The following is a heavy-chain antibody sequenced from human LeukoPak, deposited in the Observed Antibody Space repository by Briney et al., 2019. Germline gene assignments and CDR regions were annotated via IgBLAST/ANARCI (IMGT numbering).Heavy chain of an antibody. CDR1: GFTFSSYG. D-gene: IGHD6-13*01. Sequence: GGSLRLSCAASGFTFSSYGMSWVRQAPGKGLEWVSAISGSGGSTYYADSVKGRFTISRDNSKNTLYLQMNSLRAEDTALYYCARGGSSWYYFDYWGQGTLVTVSS. V-gene: IGHV3-23*01. CDR2: ISGSGGST. CDR3: ARGGSSWYYFDY. J-gene: IGHJ4*02.